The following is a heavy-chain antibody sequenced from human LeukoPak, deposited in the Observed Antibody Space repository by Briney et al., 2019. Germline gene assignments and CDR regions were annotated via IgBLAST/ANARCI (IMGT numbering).Heavy chain of an antibody. D-gene: IGHD1-26*01. CDR1: GFTFSSYS. J-gene: IGHJ3*02. CDR3: ARDKAGADDAFDI. CDR2: ISSSSSTI. Sequence: GGSLRLSCAASGFTFSSYSMNWVRQAPGKGLEWVSYISSSSSTIYYADSVKGRFIISRDNAKNSLYLQMDSLRAEDTAVYYCARDKAGADDAFDIWGQGTMVTVSS. V-gene: IGHV3-48*04.